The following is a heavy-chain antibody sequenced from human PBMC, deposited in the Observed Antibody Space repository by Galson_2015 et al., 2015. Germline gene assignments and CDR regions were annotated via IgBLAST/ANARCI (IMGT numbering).Heavy chain of an antibody. D-gene: IGHD6-19*01. CDR2: IYYTGST. CDR3: VAAYSSAWRIPEYFAS. Sequence: ETLSLTCTISRGTVSSATYYWSWVRQPPGKGLEWIGYIYYTGSTKYSPSLKSRVTMSLDTSENQFSLKLSSVTAADTAVYYCVAAYSSAWRIPEYFASWGQGTLVTVSS. V-gene: IGHV4-61*01. J-gene: IGHJ1*01. CDR1: RGTVSSATYY.